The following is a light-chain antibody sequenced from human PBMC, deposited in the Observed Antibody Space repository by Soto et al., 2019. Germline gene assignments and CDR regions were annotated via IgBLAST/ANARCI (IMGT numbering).Light chain of an antibody. CDR3: QQSYSTPPT. CDR1: QSISNS. V-gene: IGKV1-39*01. J-gene: IGKJ4*01. Sequence: DIQMTQSPSSLSASVGDRVTITCRASQSISNSLNWYQQKPGKAPDLLIYTTPSLQSGVPSRFSGSGSGTDFTLTISSLQPEDFATYYCQQSYSTPPTFGGGTNVEIK. CDR2: TTP.